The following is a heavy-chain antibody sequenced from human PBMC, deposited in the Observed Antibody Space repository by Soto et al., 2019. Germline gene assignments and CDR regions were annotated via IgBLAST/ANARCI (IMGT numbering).Heavy chain of an antibody. CDR2: ISWNSNII. D-gene: IGHD2-15*01. CDR1: GFTFDDYA. CDR3: AKGGPDRFSNGGRCNFDY. J-gene: IGHJ4*02. Sequence: EVQLVESGGGLVQPGRSLRLSCAASGFTFDDYAMHWVRRVPGKGLEWVSSISWNSNIIGYADSVKGRFTISRDNAKNSLYLQKNSLRPEDTALYYCAKGGPDRFSNGGRCNFDYWGQGTLVTVSS. V-gene: IGHV3-9*01.